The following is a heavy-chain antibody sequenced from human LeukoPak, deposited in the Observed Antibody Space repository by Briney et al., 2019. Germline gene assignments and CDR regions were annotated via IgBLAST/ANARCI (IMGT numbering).Heavy chain of an antibody. D-gene: IGHD2-2*01. V-gene: IGHV4-4*07. J-gene: IGHJ6*03. CDR2: IYTSGST. CDR3: ARAKYCSSTSCYYYYMDV. Sequence: SETLSLTCTDSGGSISSYYWSWIRQPAGKGLEWIGRIYTSGSTNYNPSLKSRVTMSVDTSKNQFSLKLSSVTAADTAVYYCARAKYCSSTSCYYYYMDVWGKGTTVTVSS. CDR1: GGSISSYY.